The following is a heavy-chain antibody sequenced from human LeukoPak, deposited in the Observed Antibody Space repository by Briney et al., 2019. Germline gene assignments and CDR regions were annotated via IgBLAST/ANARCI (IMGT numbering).Heavy chain of an antibody. D-gene: IGHD2-21*01. CDR1: VGSFSGYY. CDR2: IHYSGST. CDR3: ARHLVGDHHFDC. Sequence: SETLSLTCAVYVGSFSGYYWSSIRQPPGKGLEWNGSIHYSGSTYYNPSLKSRVTTSVAMSKNQFSLKLSSVTAADTAVYYCARHLVGDHHFDCGGQGTLVTVSS. V-gene: IGHV4-34*01. J-gene: IGHJ4*02.